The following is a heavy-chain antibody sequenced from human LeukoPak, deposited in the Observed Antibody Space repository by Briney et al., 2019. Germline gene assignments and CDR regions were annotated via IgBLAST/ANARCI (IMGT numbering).Heavy chain of an antibody. J-gene: IGHJ5*02. CDR3: ARDWGTPMAHTDH. D-gene: IGHD3-16*01. CDR2: IYHSGDT. V-gene: IGHV4-38-2*02. CDR1: GYSVSSGYY. Sequence: SETLSLTCTVSGYSVSSGYYWGWIRQPPGKGLEWIASIYHSGDTYYNPSLRSRVTISLDTSKNQLSLKLSSVTAADTAVYYCARDWGTPMAHTDHWGQGTLVTVSS.